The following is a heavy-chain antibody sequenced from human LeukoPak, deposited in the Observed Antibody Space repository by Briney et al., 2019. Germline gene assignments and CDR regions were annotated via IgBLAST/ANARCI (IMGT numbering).Heavy chain of an antibody. D-gene: IGHD3-9*01. Sequence: SVKVSCKASGGTFSSYAISWVRQAPGQGLEWMGGIIPIFGTANYAQKFQGRVTITADESTSTAYMELSSLSSEDTAVYYCARGNVLTGYHKYFQHWGQGTLVTVSS. CDR1: GGTFSSYA. V-gene: IGHV1-69*01. CDR2: IIPIFGTA. J-gene: IGHJ1*01. CDR3: ARGNVLTGYHKYFQH.